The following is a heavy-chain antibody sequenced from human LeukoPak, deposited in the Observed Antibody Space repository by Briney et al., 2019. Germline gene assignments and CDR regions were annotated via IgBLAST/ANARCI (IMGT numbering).Heavy chain of an antibody. D-gene: IGHD3-9*01. J-gene: IGHJ3*02. Sequence: ASVKVSCKSSGYTFTSYDINWVRQATGQGLEWMGWMNPNSGNTGYAQKFQGRVTMTRNTSISTAYMELSSLRSEDTAVYYCARVWYYGIFDGSGGDAVDIWGQGTMVTVSS. CDR2: MNPNSGNT. CDR3: ARVWYYGIFDGSGGDAVDI. V-gene: IGHV1-8*01. CDR1: GYTFTSYD.